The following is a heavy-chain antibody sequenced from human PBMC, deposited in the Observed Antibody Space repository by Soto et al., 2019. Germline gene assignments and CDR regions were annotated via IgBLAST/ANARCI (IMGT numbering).Heavy chain of an antibody. CDR1: GFTFSSYS. CDR2: ISSSSSYI. Sequence: GGSLRLSCAASGFTFSSYSMNWVRQAPGKGLEWVSSISSSSSYIYYADSVKGRFTISRDNAKNSLYLQMNSLRAEDTAVYYCAREGGCSGTSCDAHPAFDIWGQGTMVTVSS. CDR3: AREGGCSGTSCDAHPAFDI. D-gene: IGHD2-2*01. V-gene: IGHV3-21*01. J-gene: IGHJ3*02.